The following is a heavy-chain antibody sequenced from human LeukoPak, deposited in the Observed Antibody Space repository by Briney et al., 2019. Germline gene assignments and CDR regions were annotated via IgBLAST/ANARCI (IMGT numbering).Heavy chain of an antibody. Sequence: ASVKVSCKASGYTFTSYGISWVRQAPGQGLEWMGWISAYNGNTNYAQKLQGRVTMTTDTSTSTAYMDLRSLRSDDTAVYYCARGWIGDYVGYFDYWGQGTLVTVSS. D-gene: IGHD4-17*01. CDR3: ARGWIGDYVGYFDY. CDR1: GYTFTSYG. CDR2: ISAYNGNT. V-gene: IGHV1-18*01. J-gene: IGHJ4*02.